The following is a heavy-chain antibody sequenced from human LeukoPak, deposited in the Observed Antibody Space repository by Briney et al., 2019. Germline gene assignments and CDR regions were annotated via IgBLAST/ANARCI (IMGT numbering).Heavy chain of an antibody. Sequence: ASVKVSCKASGYTFTDYYIHWVRQAPGQGLEWMGWNNPRTGGRSYAQKFQGRVTMTRDTSITTAYMELSGLTSEDTAVYYCARTFHPGEMATVEGWGQGTLVAVSS. V-gene: IGHV1-2*02. CDR2: NNPRTGGR. CDR1: GYTFTDYY. CDR3: ARTFHPGEMATVEG. J-gene: IGHJ4*02. D-gene: IGHD3-16*01.